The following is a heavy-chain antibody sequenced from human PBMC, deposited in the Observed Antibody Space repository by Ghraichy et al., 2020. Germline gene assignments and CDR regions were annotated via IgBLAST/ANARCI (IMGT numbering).Heavy chain of an antibody. V-gene: IGHV1-3*01. CDR1: GYTFTSYA. CDR3: AKGPLLMDIVLYVDV. CDR2: INAGNGNT. D-gene: IGHD2-8*01. J-gene: IGHJ6*02. Sequence: ASVKVSCKASGYTFTSYAMHWVRQAPGQRLEWMGWINAGNGNTKYSQKFQGRVTITRDTSASTAYMELSSLRSEDTAVYYCAKGPLLMDIVLYVDVWGQGTTVTVSS.